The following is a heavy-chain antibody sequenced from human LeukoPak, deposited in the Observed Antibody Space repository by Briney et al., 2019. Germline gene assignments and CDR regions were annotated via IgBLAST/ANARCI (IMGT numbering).Heavy chain of an antibody. J-gene: IGHJ4*02. CDR1: GFTFSNYA. Sequence: GGSLRLSCAASGFTFSNYAMSWVRQAPGKGLEWVSAITGSGGNTYYADSVKGRFTISRDNSKNTVFLQMNSLRAEDTAVYYCAKWGDYDVLTGYYVSDYWGQGTLATVSS. CDR2: ITGSGGNT. CDR3: AKWGDYDVLTGYYVSDY. D-gene: IGHD3-9*01. V-gene: IGHV3-23*01.